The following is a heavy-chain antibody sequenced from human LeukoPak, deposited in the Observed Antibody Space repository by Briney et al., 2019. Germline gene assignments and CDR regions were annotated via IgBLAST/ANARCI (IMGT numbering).Heavy chain of an antibody. V-gene: IGHV3-30*03. CDR1: GFTFSSYG. D-gene: IGHD3-16*01. J-gene: IGHJ4*02. CDR2: ISYDGSNK. CDR3: ARTADGVDY. Sequence: SGGSLRLSCAASGFTFSSYGMHWVRQAPGKGLEWVAVISYDGSNKYYADSVKGRFTISRDNSKNTLYLQMNSLRAEDTAVYYCARTADGVDYWGQGTLVTVSS.